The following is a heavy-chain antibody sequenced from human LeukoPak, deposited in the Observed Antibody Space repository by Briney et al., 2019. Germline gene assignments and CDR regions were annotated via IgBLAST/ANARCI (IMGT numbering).Heavy chain of an antibody. Sequence: GGSLRLSCAASGFTFSSYAMSWVRQAPGKGLEWVSAISGSGGSTYYADSVKGRFTISRDNSKNTLYLQMNSLRAEDTAVYYCAKVMSGPTVTNLDYWGQGTLVTVSS. V-gene: IGHV3-23*01. D-gene: IGHD4-17*01. CDR3: AKVMSGPTVTNLDY. J-gene: IGHJ4*02. CDR2: ISGSGGST. CDR1: GFTFSSYA.